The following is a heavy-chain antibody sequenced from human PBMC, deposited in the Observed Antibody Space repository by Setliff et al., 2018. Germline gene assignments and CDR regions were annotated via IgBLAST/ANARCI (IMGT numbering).Heavy chain of an antibody. D-gene: IGHD2-21*02. CDR2: IHFSGNT. V-gene: IGHV4-59*02. Sequence: SETLSLTCPVSGGSVSGYYVKWIRQTPDMRMVWIGYIHFSGNTHFNPSLKSRVTMSIDTSKTQLSLNVNSVTSADTAVYYCVRGRSDWAWYYDLWGRGTLVTVSS. CDR1: GGSVSGYY. J-gene: IGHJ2*01. CDR3: VRGRSDWAWYYDL.